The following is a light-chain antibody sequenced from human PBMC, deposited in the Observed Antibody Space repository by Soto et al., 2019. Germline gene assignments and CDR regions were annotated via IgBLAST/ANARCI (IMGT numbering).Light chain of an antibody. V-gene: IGKV3D-15*01. CDR3: QQFSYSSVFT. CDR2: DAS. J-gene: IGKJ3*01. CDR1: QSVRSN. Sequence: EKVMTQSPATLSVSPGERATLSCRASQSVRSNLAWYQQKPGQPPRLLIYDASIRATGVPDRFSGSESGTDFTLTISRLEPEDAAVYYCQQFSYSSVFTFGPGTKVDIK.